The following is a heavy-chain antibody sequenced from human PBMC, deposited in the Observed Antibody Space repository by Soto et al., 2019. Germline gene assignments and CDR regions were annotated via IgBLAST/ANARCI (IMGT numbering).Heavy chain of an antibody. V-gene: IGHV1-3*01. CDR3: ARTAADYSRFDY. CDR2: IDAGNGNT. CDR1: GYTFTRNA. D-gene: IGHD3-9*01. Sequence: QVQLVQSGAEVKKPGASVKVSCKASGYTFTRNAIHWVRQAPGQRLEWIGKIDAGNGNTKYSQKFQGRVTITRDTSVSVVYMELSTLESEDTTIYYCARTAADYSRFDYWCQGTLVTVSS. J-gene: IGHJ4*02.